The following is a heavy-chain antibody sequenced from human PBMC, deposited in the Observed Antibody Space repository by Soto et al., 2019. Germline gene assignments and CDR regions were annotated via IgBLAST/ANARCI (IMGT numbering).Heavy chain of an antibody. CDR3: ASDTQYYYDSSGSYDAFDI. CDR1: GGTFSSYA. D-gene: IGHD3-22*01. Sequence: QVQLVQSGAEVKKPGSSVKVSCKASGGTFSSYAISWVRQAPGQGLEWMGGIIPIFGTANYAQKFLGRVTITADESTSTAYMELSSLRSEDTAVYYCASDTQYYYDSSGSYDAFDIWGQGTMVTVSS. V-gene: IGHV1-69*01. J-gene: IGHJ3*02. CDR2: IIPIFGTA.